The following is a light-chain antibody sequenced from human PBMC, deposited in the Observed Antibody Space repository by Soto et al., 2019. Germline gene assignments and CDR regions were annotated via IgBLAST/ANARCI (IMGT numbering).Light chain of an antibody. J-gene: IGLJ7*01. V-gene: IGLV1-51*01. CDR3: ATWDVSGLV. Sequence: QSVLTQPPSVSAAPGQMVTIACSGTTSNIGNNHVSWYQQVSRTAPKLLIYDSNQRPSGVPDRFFGSRSGTSATLGITGLQAGDEADYYCATWDVSGLVFGGGTQLTVL. CDR1: TSNIGNNH. CDR2: DSN.